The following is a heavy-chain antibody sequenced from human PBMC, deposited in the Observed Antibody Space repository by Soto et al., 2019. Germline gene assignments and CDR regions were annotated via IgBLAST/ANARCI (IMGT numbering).Heavy chain of an antibody. V-gene: IGHV4-30-2*01. CDR2: ISHSGST. CDR3: ARVPDR. Sequence: QLQLQESGSGLVKPSQTLYLTCAVSGGSISSGGYSWGWIRQPPGKGLEGIGYISHSGSTYYNPTLKSRVTISVDRSKSQFSLKLSSVTAADTAVYHCARVPDRWGQGTLVTVSA. J-gene: IGHJ5*02. CDR1: GGSISSGGYS. D-gene: IGHD2-2*01.